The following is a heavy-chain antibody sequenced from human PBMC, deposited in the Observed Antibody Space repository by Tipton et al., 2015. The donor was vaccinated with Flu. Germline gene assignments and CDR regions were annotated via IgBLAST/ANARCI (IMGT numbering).Heavy chain of an antibody. CDR2: IYYTGGT. CDR3: TRLTTTRYCSSTHCPDY. J-gene: IGHJ4*02. Sequence: TLSLTCTVSGGSISSSSYYWGWIRQPPGKGLERIGSIYYTGGTYYNPSLKSRVTISVDTSKNQFSLKLNSVTAADTALYYCTRLTTTRYCSSTHCPDYWGQGTLVTVSS. CDR1: GGSISSSSYY. D-gene: IGHD2-15*01. V-gene: IGHV4-39*01.